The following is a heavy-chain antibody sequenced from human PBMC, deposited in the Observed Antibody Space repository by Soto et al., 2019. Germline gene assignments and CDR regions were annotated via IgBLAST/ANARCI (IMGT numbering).Heavy chain of an antibody. D-gene: IGHD5-18*01. CDR1: GGTFSSYA. CDR3: ARVANTAMVIPDYYYYGMDV. J-gene: IGHJ6*02. Sequence: ASVKVSCKASGGTFSSYAISWVRQAPGQGLEWMGGIIPIFGTANYAQKFQGRVTITADESTSTAYMELSSLRSEGTAVYYCARVANTAMVIPDYYYYGMDVWGQGTTVTVSS. CDR2: IIPIFGTA. V-gene: IGHV1-69*13.